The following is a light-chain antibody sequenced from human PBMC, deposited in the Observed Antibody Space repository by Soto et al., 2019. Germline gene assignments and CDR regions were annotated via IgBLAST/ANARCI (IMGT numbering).Light chain of an antibody. V-gene: IGKV1-5*01. CDR1: QSISSW. Sequence: DIQMTQSPSTLSASVGDRVPITCRASQSISSWLAWYQQKPGKAPKLLIYDASSLESWVPSRFSGSGSGTEFTLTISSLQSEDFATYYCQQYKSFWTFGQGTKVDI. CDR3: QQYKSFWT. J-gene: IGKJ1*01. CDR2: DAS.